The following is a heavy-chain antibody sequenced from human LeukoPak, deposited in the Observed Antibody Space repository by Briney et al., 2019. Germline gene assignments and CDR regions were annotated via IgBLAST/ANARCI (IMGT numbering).Heavy chain of an antibody. Sequence: PGGSLRLSCAVSGFTFSSYAMSWVRQAPGKGLGWVSAISGSGGSTYYADSVNGGFTISRDNSKNTLYLQINSLRAEDTAVYYCAKDIIAGTFLGYCSSTSCYGAFDIWGQGTMVTVSS. CDR1: GFTFSSYA. J-gene: IGHJ3*02. V-gene: IGHV3-23*01. CDR2: ISGSGGST. D-gene: IGHD2-2*01. CDR3: AKDIIAGTFLGYCSSTSCYGAFDI.